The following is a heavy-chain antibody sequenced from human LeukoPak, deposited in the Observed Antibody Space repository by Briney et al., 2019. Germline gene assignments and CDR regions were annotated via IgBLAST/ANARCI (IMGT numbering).Heavy chain of an antibody. CDR3: ARESYDSSGYYPGY. V-gene: IGHV1-18*01. CDR2: ISAYNGNT. Sequence: ASVKVSCKASGYTFTSYGISWVRQAPGQGLEWMGWISAYNGNTNYAQKLQGRVTMTTDTPTSTAYMELRSLRSDDTAVYYCARESYDSSGYYPGYWGQGTLVTVSS. J-gene: IGHJ4*02. CDR1: GYTFTSYG. D-gene: IGHD3-22*01.